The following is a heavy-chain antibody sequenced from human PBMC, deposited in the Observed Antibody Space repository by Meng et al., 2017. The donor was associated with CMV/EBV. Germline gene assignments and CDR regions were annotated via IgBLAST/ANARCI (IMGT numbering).Heavy chain of an antibody. CDR1: GYTFTSYG. CDR3: ARVHITIFGVVVIRPWDY. CDR2: ISAYNGNT. D-gene: IGHD3-3*01. J-gene: IGHJ4*02. Sequence: GESLKISCKASGYTFTSYGISWVRQAPGQGLEWMGWISAYNGNTNYAQKLQGRVTMTTDTPTSTAYMELRSLRSDDTAVYYCARVHITIFGVVVIRPWDYWGQGTLVTVSS. V-gene: IGHV1-18*01.